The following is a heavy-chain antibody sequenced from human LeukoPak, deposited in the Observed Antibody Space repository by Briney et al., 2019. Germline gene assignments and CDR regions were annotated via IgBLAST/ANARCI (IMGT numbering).Heavy chain of an antibody. CDR2: MNPNSGNT. CDR1: GYTFTSYD. Sequence: GASVKVSCKASGYTFTSYDINWVRQATGQGLEWMGWMNPNSGNTGYAQKFQGRVTMTRNTSISTAYMELRSLRSDDTAVYYCARDLFMTTAVKGDYWGQGTLVTVSS. CDR3: ARDLFMTTAVKGDY. V-gene: IGHV1-8*01. D-gene: IGHD4-23*01. J-gene: IGHJ4*02.